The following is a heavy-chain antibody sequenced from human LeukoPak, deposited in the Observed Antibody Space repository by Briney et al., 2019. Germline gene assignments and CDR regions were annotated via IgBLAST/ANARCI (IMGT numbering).Heavy chain of an antibody. CDR3: ARMFRSSWYINWFDP. CDR2: IYHSGST. V-gene: IGHV4-38-2*02. J-gene: IGHJ5*02. Sequence: PSETLSLTRTVSGYSISSGYFWGWIRQPPGKGLEWIGSIYHSGSTSYNPSLKSRLTISVDTSKNRFSLKLNFVTAADTAMYYCARMFRSSWYINWFDPWGQGTLVTVSS. CDR1: GYSISSGYF. D-gene: IGHD6-13*01.